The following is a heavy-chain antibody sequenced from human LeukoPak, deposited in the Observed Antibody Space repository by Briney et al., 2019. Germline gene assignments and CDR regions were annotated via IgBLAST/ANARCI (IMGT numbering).Heavy chain of an antibody. CDR1: GYTFTSYY. CDR2: INPSGGST. CDR3: ARRPKAAYGSGSSRSYGMDV. V-gene: IGHV1-46*01. Sequence: GASVKVSCKASGYTFTSYYMHWVRQAPGQGLEWRGIINPSGGSTSYAQKFQGRVTMTRDTSTSTVYMELSSLRSEDTAVYYCARRPKAAYGSGSSRSYGMDVWGQGTTVTVSS. D-gene: IGHD3-10*01. J-gene: IGHJ6*02.